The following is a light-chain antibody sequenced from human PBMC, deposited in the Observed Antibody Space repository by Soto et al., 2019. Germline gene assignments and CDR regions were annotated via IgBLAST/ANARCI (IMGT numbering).Light chain of an antibody. CDR1: QDIGTK. CDR3: LQDYNYAWT. Sequence: ASQMTQSPSSLSASVGDRVTITCRASQDIGTKLGWFQQKPGKAPELLIYAAYNLQSGVQSRFSGSRSGTDFTLTIISLQPEDFANYYCLQDYNYAWTFGQGTKVEIK. V-gene: IGKV1-6*01. CDR2: AAY. J-gene: IGKJ1*01.